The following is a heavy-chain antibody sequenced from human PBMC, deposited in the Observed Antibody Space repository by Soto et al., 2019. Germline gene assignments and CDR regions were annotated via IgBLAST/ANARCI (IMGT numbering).Heavy chain of an antibody. CDR1: GFTFGTYP. Sequence: PGGSLRLSCAASGFTFGTYPMHWVRQAPGKGLEWLANISNDGTVKYYADSVKGRFTISRDTSENTLYLEMNSLTAADTAVYYRAREPKTIGGQFWAYTWXXXWGQGTLVTVSS. J-gene: IGHJ5*02. V-gene: IGHV3-30-3*01. CDR2: ISNDGTVK. CDR3: AREPKTIGGQFWAYTWXXX. D-gene: IGHD1-7*01.